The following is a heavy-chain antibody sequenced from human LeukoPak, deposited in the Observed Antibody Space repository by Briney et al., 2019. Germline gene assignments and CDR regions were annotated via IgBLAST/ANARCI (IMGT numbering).Heavy chain of an antibody. CDR1: GYTFTSYG. V-gene: IGHV1-2*02. J-gene: IGHJ3*02. CDR2: INPNSGGT. Sequence: GASVKVSCKASGYTFTSYGISWVRQAPGQGLEWMGWINPNSGGTNYAQKFQGRVTMTRDTSISTAYMELSRLRSDDTAVYYCERDLGAFDIWGQGTMVTVSS. CDR3: ERDLGAFDI.